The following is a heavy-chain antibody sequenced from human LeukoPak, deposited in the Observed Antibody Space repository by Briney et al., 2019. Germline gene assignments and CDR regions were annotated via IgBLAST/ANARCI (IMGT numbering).Heavy chain of an antibody. CDR3: ASGNSHAFDI. J-gene: IGHJ3*02. CDR1: GFTFSSYA. Sequence: TGGSLRLSCAASGFTFSSYAMSWVRQAPGKGLEWVSTIYYPGGDTYYAGSVEGRFIVSRDNAKNTLYLQMNSLRAEDTAVYYCASGNSHAFDIWGQGTMVTVSS. D-gene: IGHD2-21*01. V-gene: IGHV3-23*01. CDR2: IYYPGGDT.